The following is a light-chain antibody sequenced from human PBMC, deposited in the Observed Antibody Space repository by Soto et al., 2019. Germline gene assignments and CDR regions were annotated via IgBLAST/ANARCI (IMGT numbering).Light chain of an antibody. V-gene: IGLV2-23*01. Sequence: QSALAQPPSASGSPGQSVTISCTGSGSDIGAYNFVSWYQQHPGKAPKLLIYGDTLRPSGISNRFSGSKSGDAASLTISGLQAEDEADYYCCSFEDSLTWVFGGGTKLTVL. J-gene: IGLJ3*02. CDR3: CSFEDSLTWV. CDR1: GSDIGAYNF. CDR2: GDT.